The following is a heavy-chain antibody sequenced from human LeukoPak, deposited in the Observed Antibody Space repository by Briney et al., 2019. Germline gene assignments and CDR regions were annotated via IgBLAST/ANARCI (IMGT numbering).Heavy chain of an antibody. CDR1: GFTFSNAW. J-gene: IGHJ4*02. CDR2: IKSKTDGGTT. V-gene: IGHV3-15*01. Sequence: GGSLRLSCAASGFTFSNAWMSWVRQAPGKGLEWVGRIKSKTDGGTTDYAAPVKGRFTISRDDSKNTLYLQMNSLKTEDTAVHYCTTEDYGDFQFDYWGQGTLVTVSS. D-gene: IGHD4-17*01. CDR3: TTEDYGDFQFDY.